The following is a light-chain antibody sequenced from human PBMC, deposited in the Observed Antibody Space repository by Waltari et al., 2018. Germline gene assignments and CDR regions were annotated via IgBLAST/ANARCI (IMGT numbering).Light chain of an antibody. CDR1: SSDVGGYNP. Sequence: QSALTQPASVSGSPGQSITIPCTGTSSDVGGYNPVSWYQDHPGQAPKVIIYDVSDRPSGISERFSGSKSGNTASLTISGLQAEDEADYYCSSQSSDNVVLFGGGTKLTVL. V-gene: IGLV2-14*03. J-gene: IGLJ2*01. CDR2: DVS. CDR3: SSQSSDNVVL.